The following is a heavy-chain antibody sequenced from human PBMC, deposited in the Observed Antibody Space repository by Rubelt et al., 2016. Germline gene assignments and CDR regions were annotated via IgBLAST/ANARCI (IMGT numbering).Heavy chain of an antibody. CDR2: INPNSGCT. D-gene: IGHD5-12*01. Sequence: QVQLVQSGAEVKKPGASVKVPCKASGYTFTGYYMHWVRQAPGQGLEWMGWINPNSGCTNYAQKFQRRFTMTRDTAISTAYMELSRLTSDDTAMYYCARVKPEWLKYFVDCWGQGTLVTVSS. J-gene: IGHJ4*02. V-gene: IGHV1-2*02. CDR3: ARVKPEWLKYFVDC. CDR1: GYTFTGYY.